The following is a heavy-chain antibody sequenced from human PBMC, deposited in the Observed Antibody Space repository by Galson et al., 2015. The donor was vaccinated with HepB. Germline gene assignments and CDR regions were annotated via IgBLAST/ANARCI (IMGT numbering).Heavy chain of an antibody. CDR1: GYSFTFYG. D-gene: IGHD3-22*01. J-gene: IGHJ5*02. Sequence: SVKVSCKASGYSFTFYGISWVRQAPGQGLEWMGWISAYNGNTDYAQKFQGRVTMTTDTSTSTAYMELRSLRSDDTAVSYCARRWGYGSSSSSNWFDPWGQGTLVTVSS. CDR2: ISAYNGNT. V-gene: IGHV1-18*04. CDR3: ARRWGYGSSSSSNWFDP.